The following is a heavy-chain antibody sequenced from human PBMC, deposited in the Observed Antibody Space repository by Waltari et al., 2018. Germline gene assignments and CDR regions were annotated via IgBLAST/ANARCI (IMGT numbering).Heavy chain of an antibody. D-gene: IGHD1-26*01. Sequence: QVQLVQSGAEVKKPGSSVKVSCKASGGTFSSYTISWVRQAPGHGLEWMGRSIPLLGIANNAKKFQGRVTSTADKSTSTAYIELSSLRSEDTAVYYCAYDGARFGVGATTHWEYCQHWGQGTLVTVSS. V-gene: IGHV1-69*02. J-gene: IGHJ1*01. CDR3: AYDGARFGVGATTHWEYCQH. CDR1: GGTFSSYT. CDR2: SIPLLGIA.